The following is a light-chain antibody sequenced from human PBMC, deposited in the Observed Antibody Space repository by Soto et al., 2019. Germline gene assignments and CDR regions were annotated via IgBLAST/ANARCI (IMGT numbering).Light chain of an antibody. V-gene: IGKV3-11*01. CDR1: QSVTSY. CDR2: DAS. Sequence: MVLTKSPATLSLSPGERATLSCRASQSVTSYLAWYQQRPGQAPRLLIYDASRRATGIPARFSGSGSGADFTLTISTLEPEDFAVYYCQLRSSWPITFGQGRRLENK. J-gene: IGKJ5*01. CDR3: QLRSSWPIT.